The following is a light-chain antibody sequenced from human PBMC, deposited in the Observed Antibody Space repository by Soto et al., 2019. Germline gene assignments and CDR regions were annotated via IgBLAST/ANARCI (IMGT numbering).Light chain of an antibody. Sequence: DIQMTQSPSSLSASVGDRVTITCRANQSISSYLNWYQQKPGKAPKLLVYLASSLQSGVPSRFSASGSGTDFTLTISSLQPEDFATYYCQQSDSPPLTFGGGTKVEIK. V-gene: IGKV1-39*01. J-gene: IGKJ4*01. CDR2: LAS. CDR1: QSISSY. CDR3: QQSDSPPLT.